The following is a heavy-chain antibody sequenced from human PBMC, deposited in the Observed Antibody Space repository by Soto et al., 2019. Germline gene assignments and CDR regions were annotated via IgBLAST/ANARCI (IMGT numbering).Heavy chain of an antibody. CDR2: IDSDESST. V-gene: IGHV3-74*01. J-gene: IGHJ3*02. Sequence: PGGSLRLSCAASGFTFTSHWMHWFRQAPGKGLEWVSRIDSDESSTNYADSVKGRFTISRDNVKNTLYLQMNSLRAEDTVIYYCARSLGSKNAFDIWGPGTKVTVSS. CDR1: GFTFTSHW. D-gene: IGHD3-16*01. CDR3: ARSLGSKNAFDI.